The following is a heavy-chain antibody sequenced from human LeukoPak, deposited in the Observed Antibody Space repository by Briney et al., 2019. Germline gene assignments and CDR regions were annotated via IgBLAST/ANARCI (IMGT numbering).Heavy chain of an antibody. CDR3: ARGPPIVNAPTGYFQL. J-gene: IGHJ1*01. D-gene: IGHD2-8*01. V-gene: IGHV4-34*01. Sequence: PGGSLRLSCAASGVTFTSYSRNWIRQPPGKGLEWIGEINHSGSTNYNPSLKSRVTISIDTSKNQFSLKLSSVTAADTAVYYCARGPPIVNAPTGYFQLWGQGSLVTVSS. CDR2: INHSGST. CDR1: GVTFTSYS.